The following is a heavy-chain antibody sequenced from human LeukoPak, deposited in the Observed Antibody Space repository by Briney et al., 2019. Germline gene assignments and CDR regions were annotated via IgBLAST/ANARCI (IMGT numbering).Heavy chain of an antibody. CDR1: GFTFSSYS. Sequence: GSLRLSCAASGFTFSSYSMNWVRQPPGKGLEWIGEINHSGSTNYNPSLKSRVTISVDTSKNQFSLKLSSVTAADTAVYYCASHGKSDYYDSSGYMSHWFDPWGQGTLVTVSS. CDR3: ASHGKSDYYDSSGYMSHWFDP. V-gene: IGHV4-34*01. CDR2: INHSGST. J-gene: IGHJ5*02. D-gene: IGHD3-22*01.